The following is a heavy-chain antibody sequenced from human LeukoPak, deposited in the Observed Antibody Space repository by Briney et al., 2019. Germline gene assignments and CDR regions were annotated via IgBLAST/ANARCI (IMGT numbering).Heavy chain of an antibody. CDR3: ARAPVTSCRGAYCYPFDY. Sequence: GGSLRLSCAAFGFPLSSYAMSWVRQAPGKGLEWVSATSSDAGTYHADSARGRFTISRDNSKNTLYLQMNSLRFEDAAVYSCARAPVTSCRGAYCYPFDYWGQGTLVTVSS. V-gene: IGHV3-23*01. CDR1: GFPLSSYA. D-gene: IGHD2-21*01. CDR2: TSSDAGT. J-gene: IGHJ4*02.